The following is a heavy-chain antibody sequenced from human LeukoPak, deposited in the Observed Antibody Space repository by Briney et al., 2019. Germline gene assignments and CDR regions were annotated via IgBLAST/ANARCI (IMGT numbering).Heavy chain of an antibody. CDR3: AKDREYDFWSGYYPMAY. CDR2: ISGSGGST. J-gene: IGHJ4*02. V-gene: IGHV3-23*01. D-gene: IGHD3-3*01. Sequence: GGSLRLSCADSVFTFSSYAMSWVRQAPGKGLEWVSAISGSGGSTYYADSVKGRFTISRDNSKNTLYLQMNSLRAEDTAVYYCAKDREYDFWSGYYPMAYWGQGTLVTVSS. CDR1: VFTFSSYA.